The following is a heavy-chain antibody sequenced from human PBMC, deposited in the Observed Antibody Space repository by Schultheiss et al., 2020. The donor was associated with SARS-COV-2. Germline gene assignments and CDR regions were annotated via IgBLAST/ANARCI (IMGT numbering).Heavy chain of an antibody. CDR2: VSDGGKTT. J-gene: IGHJ4*02. CDR3: VQEYYFDY. Sequence: GESLKISCAASGFTFSSYAMSWVRQAPGKGLEWVSTVSDGGKTTYYADSVKGRFTISSDNSMKTLFLLMNSPRVEDTAVYYCVQEYYFDYWGQGTLVTVSS. CDR1: GFTFSSYA. V-gene: IGHV3-23*01.